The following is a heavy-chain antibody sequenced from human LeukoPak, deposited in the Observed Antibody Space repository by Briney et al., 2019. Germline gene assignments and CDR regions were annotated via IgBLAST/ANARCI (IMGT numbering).Heavy chain of an antibody. CDR1: GGSISSSSYC. D-gene: IGHD3-3*01. CDR3: ARTQFHAAYYDFWSGYYTGSRTDAFDI. J-gene: IGHJ3*02. CDR2: IYYSGST. Sequence: SETLSLTCTVSGGSISSSSYCWGWIRQPPGKGLERIGSIYYSGSTHYHPSLKSRVTISVDTSKNQFSLKLSSVTAADTAVYYCARTQFHAAYYDFWSGYYTGSRTDAFDIWGQGTMVTVSS. V-gene: IGHV4-39*01.